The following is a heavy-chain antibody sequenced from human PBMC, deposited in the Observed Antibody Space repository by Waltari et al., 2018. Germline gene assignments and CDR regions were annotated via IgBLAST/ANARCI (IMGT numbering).Heavy chain of an antibody. CDR3: ARGGVGYSYAPGAFDI. CDR2: IYTSGST. D-gene: IGHD5-18*01. V-gene: IGHV4-4*07. J-gene: IGHJ3*02. CDR1: GGSISSYY. Sequence: QVQLQESGPGLVKPSETLSLTCTVSGGSISSYYWSWIRQPAGKGLEWIGRIYTSGSTNYNPSLKIRVTMSVDTSKNQFSLKLSSVTAADTAVYYCARGGVGYSYAPGAFDIWGQGTMVTVSS.